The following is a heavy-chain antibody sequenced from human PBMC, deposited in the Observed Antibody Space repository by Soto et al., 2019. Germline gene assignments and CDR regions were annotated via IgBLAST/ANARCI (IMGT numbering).Heavy chain of an antibody. CDR2: IYYSGST. CDR3: ARVLWFGVINYYYMDV. J-gene: IGHJ6*03. CDR1: GGSISSYY. Sequence: PSETLSLTCTVSGGSISSYYWSWIRQPPGKGLEWIGYIYYSGSTNYNPSLKSRVTISVDTSKNQFSLKLSSVTAADTAVYYCARVLWFGVINYYYMDVWGKGTTVTVSS. D-gene: IGHD3-10*01. V-gene: IGHV4-59*01.